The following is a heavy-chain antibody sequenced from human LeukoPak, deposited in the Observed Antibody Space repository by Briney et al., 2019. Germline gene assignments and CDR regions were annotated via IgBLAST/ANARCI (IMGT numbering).Heavy chain of an antibody. V-gene: IGHV3-7*01. CDR1: GFSLSGFS. Sequence: GGSLRLSCVASGFSLSGFSMSWVRQAPGKGLEWVAKMNEYGSEIFYVDSVKGRFTISRDNAKKSLYLQMNSLRAEDTAVYYCARPRGCGSSRCNNFDYWGQGTLVTVSS. CDR2: MNEYGSEI. CDR3: ARPRGCGSSRCNNFDY. D-gene: IGHD2-2*01. J-gene: IGHJ4*02.